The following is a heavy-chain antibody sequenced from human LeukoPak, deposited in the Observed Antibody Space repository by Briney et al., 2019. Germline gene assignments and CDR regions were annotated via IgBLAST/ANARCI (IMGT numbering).Heavy chain of an antibody. CDR1: GGSISSYY. CDR2: IYYSGST. Sequence: PSETLSLTCTVSGGSISSYYWSWIRQPPGKGLEWIGYIYYSGSTNYNPSLKSRVTILVDTPKIQFFLRLSSVTAADTAVYYCARLNEQLGTFDYWGQGTLVTVSS. J-gene: IGHJ4*02. V-gene: IGHV4-59*01. D-gene: IGHD6-6*01. CDR3: ARLNEQLGTFDY.